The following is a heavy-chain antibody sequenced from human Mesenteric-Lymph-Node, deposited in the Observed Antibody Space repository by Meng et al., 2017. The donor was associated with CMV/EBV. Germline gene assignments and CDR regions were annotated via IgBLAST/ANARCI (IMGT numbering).Heavy chain of an antibody. D-gene: IGHD3-10*01. J-gene: IGHJ5*02. CDR1: NYTLTTNG. Sequence: ASVKVSCKPSNYTLTTNGIVWVRQAPGQGLEWLGWISPNNGDTKYAQNFQWRLTLTTDTSTRTAYMDLRSLTSDDTAVYYCATVTYDGSGSYYNWFHPWGQGTLVTVSS. CDR2: ISPNNGDT. V-gene: IGHV1-18*01. CDR3: ATVTYDGSGSYYNWFHP.